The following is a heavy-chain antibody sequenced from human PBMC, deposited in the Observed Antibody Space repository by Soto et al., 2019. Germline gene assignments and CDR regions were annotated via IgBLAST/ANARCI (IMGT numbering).Heavy chain of an antibody. J-gene: IGHJ4*02. CDR2: FDPEDGET. CDR1: GYTLTELS. V-gene: IGHV1-24*01. CDR3: ATDLNRPPNYYDSSGYYWGFDY. D-gene: IGHD3-22*01. Sequence: QVQLVQSGAEVKKPGASVKVSCKVSGYTLTELSMHWVRQAPGKGLEWMGGFDPEDGETIYAQKFQGRVTMTEDTSTDTAYMELSSLRSEDTAVYYCATDLNRPPNYYDSSGYYWGFDYWGQGTLVTVSS.